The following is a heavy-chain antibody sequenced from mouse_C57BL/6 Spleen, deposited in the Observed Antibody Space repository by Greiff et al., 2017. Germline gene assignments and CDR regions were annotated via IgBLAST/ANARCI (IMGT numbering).Heavy chain of an antibody. CDR3: ARPGGNSAWFAC. CDR2: ISSGSSTI. D-gene: IGHD2-1*01. CDR1: GFTFSDYG. J-gene: IGHJ3*01. Sequence: EVQGVASGGGLVKPGGSLKLSCAASGFTFSDYGMHWVRQAPEKGLEWVAYISSGSSTIYYADTVKGRFTISRDNAKNTLFLQMTGLRSEDTAMYYCARPGGNSAWFACWGQGTLVTVSA. V-gene: IGHV5-17*01.